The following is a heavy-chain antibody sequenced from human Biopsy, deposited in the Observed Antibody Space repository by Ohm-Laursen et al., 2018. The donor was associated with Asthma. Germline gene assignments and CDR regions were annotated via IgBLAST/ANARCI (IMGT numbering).Heavy chain of an antibody. CDR2: IKHDGSDQ. CDR1: GFTFSKFW. CDR3: ARHNWDNWRFMYYGMDV. D-gene: IGHD1-20*01. Sequence: GSLRLSCAASGFTFSKFWMNWVRQAPGKGLEWVANIKHDGSDQEYVDSVKGRFTISRDNARDSVYLQMNSLRVEDTAVYYCARHNWDNWRFMYYGMDVWGQGTTVTVSS. V-gene: IGHV3-7*01. J-gene: IGHJ6*02.